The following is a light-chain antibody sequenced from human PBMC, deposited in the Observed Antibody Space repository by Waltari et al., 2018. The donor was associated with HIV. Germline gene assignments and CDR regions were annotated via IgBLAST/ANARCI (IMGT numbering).Light chain of an antibody. V-gene: IGLV2-14*03. CDR2: DVS. J-gene: IGLJ2*01. CDR3: SSYTSSSTRV. CDR1: SSDVGGYTY. Sequence: QSALTRPASVSGSPGQSITLSCTGTSSDVGGYTYVPWYQQHPGKAPKLMIYDVSNRPSGVSNRFSGSKSGNTASLTISGLQAEDEADYYCSSYTSSSTRVFGGGTKLTVL.